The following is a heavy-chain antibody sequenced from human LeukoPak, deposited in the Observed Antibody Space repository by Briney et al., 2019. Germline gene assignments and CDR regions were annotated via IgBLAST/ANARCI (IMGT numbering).Heavy chain of an antibody. CDR1: GGSISSSDYY. J-gene: IGHJ5*02. V-gene: IGHV4-39*01. CDR3: ARALGYCSGGSCTRGYNWFDP. Sequence: SETLSLTCTVSGGSISSSDYYWGWIRQPPGKGLEWIGSIYYGRSTYYNPSLKSRVTISVDTSMNQFSLKLSFVTTADTAVYYCARALGYCSGGSCTRGYNWFDPWGQGTLVTVPS. CDR2: IYYGRST. D-gene: IGHD2-15*01.